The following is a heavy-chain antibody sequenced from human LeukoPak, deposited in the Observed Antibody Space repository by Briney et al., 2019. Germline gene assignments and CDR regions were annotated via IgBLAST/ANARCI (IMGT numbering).Heavy chain of an antibody. D-gene: IGHD2-2*02. CDR1: GFTFSSYS. Sequence: PGGSLRLSCAASGFTFSSYSMNWVRQAPGKGLEWVSYISSSSSTIYYADSVKGRFTTSRDNAKNSLYLQMNSLRAEDTAVYYCASWDHCSSTSCYTGLDNWFDPWGQGTLVTVSS. CDR2: ISSSSSTI. V-gene: IGHV3-48*01. CDR3: ASWDHCSSTSCYTGLDNWFDP. J-gene: IGHJ5*02.